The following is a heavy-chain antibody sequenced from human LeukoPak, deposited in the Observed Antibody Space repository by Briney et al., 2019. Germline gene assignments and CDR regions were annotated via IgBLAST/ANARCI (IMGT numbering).Heavy chain of an antibody. Sequence: SETLSLTCAVYGGSFSGYYWSWIRQPPGKGLEWIGEINHSGSTNYTPSVKSRVTISVDTSKNQFSLKLSSVSAADTAVYYCAAYSYGYLYYFDYWGQGTLVTVSS. CDR3: AAYSYGYLYYFDY. CDR2: INHSGST. CDR1: GGSFSGYY. D-gene: IGHD5-18*01. V-gene: IGHV4-34*01. J-gene: IGHJ4*02.